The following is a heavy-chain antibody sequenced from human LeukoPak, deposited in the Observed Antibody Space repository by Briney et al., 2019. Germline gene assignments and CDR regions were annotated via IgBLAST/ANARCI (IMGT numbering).Heavy chain of an antibody. CDR1: GGTFSSYA. CDR2: IIPILGIA. Sequence: ASVKVSCKASGGTFSSYAISWVRQAPGQGLEWMGRIIPILGIANYAQKFQGRVTITADKSTSTDYMELSSLRSEDTAVYYCAREEDTAMETDYWGQGTLVTVSS. CDR3: AREEDTAMETDY. J-gene: IGHJ4*02. V-gene: IGHV1-69*04. D-gene: IGHD5-18*01.